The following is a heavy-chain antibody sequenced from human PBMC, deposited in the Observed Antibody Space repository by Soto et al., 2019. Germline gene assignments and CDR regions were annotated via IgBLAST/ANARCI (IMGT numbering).Heavy chain of an antibody. CDR3: ARSDGRY. Sequence: PSESLSLTCTVSGGSISSSSYYWSWIRQHPGKGLEWIGYIYYSGSTYYNPSLKSRVTISVDTSKNQFSLKLSSVTAADTAVYYCARSDGRYWGQGTLVTVSS. J-gene: IGHJ4*02. CDR1: GGSISSSSYY. CDR2: IYYSGST. V-gene: IGHV4-31*03.